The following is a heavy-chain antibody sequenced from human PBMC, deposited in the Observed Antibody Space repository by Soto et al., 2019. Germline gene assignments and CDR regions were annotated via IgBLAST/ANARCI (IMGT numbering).Heavy chain of an antibody. J-gene: IGHJ6*02. V-gene: IGHV4-39*01. CDR1: GGSISSSSYY. CDR2: IYYSGST. CDR3: ARHDSTGELSPDYYGMDV. Sequence: QLQLQESGPGLVKPSETLSLTCTVSGGSISSSSYYWGWIRQPPGKGLEWIGSIYYSGSTYYNPSLKSRVTISVDTSKNQFSLKLSSVTAADTAVYYCARHDSTGELSPDYYGMDVWGQGTTVTVSS. D-gene: IGHD3-16*02.